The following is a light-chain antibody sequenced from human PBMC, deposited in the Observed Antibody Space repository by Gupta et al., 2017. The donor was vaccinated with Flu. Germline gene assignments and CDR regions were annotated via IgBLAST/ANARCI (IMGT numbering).Light chain of an antibody. CDR2: EVS. J-gene: IGLJ1*01. CDR1: SSDVGGYDY. Sequence: QSALTQPASVSGSPGQSITIPRTGTSSDVGGYDYVSWYQQHPGKAPKLMIYEVSNRPSGVSNRFPASKSGNTASLTTSGLQAEDEADYYCSSYSGTNTRVFGTGTKVTVL. CDR3: SSYSGTNTRV. V-gene: IGLV2-14*01.